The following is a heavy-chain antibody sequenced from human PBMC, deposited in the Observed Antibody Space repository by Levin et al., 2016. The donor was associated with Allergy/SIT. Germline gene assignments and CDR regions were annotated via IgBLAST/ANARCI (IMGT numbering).Heavy chain of an antibody. CDR3: ASSNGNYPSPNKLEY. CDR1: GFTFSTYW. Sequence: GESLKISCAASGFTFSTYWMHWVRQAPGKGLVWVSRIDSAVNTTLYADSVKGRFTISRDNAKNTVYLQMNNLRAEDTAVYYCASSNGNYPSPNKLEYWGQGTLVTVSS. V-gene: IGHV3-74*01. CDR2: IDSAVNTT. D-gene: IGHD1-7*01. J-gene: IGHJ4*02.